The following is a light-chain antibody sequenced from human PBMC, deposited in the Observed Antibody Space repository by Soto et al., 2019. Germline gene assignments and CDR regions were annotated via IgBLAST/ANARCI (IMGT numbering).Light chain of an antibody. Sequence: QSVLTQPVSVSGSPGQSITISCTGTSXDVGSYNYVSWYQHHPGKAPRLMIYASSNRPSGVSHRFSGSRSGNTASLTISGLQAEDEADYYCSSYTSGSTLYVFGTGTKVILL. J-gene: IGLJ1*01. CDR2: ASS. V-gene: IGLV2-14*01. CDR3: SSYTSGSTLYV. CDR1: SXDVGSYNY.